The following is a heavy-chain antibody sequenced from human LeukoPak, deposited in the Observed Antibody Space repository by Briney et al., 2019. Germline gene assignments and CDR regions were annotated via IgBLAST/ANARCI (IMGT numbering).Heavy chain of an antibody. D-gene: IGHD2-8*01. V-gene: IGHV3-33*01. CDR3: AREMAV. CDR1: GFNFGTYS. Sequence: GGSLRLSCAASGFNFGTYSMHWARQAPGKGLEWVAVVWYDGSNEDYVDSVKGRFTISRDNSKNTLYLQMNSLRAEDTAVYYCAREMAVWGQGALVTVSS. CDR2: VWYDGSNE. J-gene: IGHJ4*02.